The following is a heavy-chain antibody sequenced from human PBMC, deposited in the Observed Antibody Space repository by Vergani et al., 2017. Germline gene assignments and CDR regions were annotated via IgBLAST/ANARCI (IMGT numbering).Heavy chain of an antibody. CDR2: IYYSGST. V-gene: IGHV4-39*07. D-gene: IGHD2-21*01. CDR1: GGSISSSSYY. Sequence: QLQLQESGPGLVKPSETLSLTCTVSGGSISSSSYYWGWIRQPPGKGLEWIGSIYYSGSTYYNPSLKSRVTISVDTSKNQFSLKLSSATAADTAVYYCASYRAFRDLIEYFDLWGRGTLVTVSS. CDR3: ASYRAFRDLIEYFDL. J-gene: IGHJ2*01.